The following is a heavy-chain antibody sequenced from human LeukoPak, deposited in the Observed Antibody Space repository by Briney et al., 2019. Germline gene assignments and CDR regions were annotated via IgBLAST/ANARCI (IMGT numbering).Heavy chain of an antibody. CDR3: AREGYSTFDP. CDR1: GFTFSNYW. D-gene: IGHD2-15*01. CDR2: IKLDGSSK. Sequence: GGSLRLSCAASGFTFSNYWMSWARQAPGNGLEWVATIKLDGSSKYYGDSVKGRFTISRDNAKNSLYLQMSSLRDEDTAVYYCAREGYSTFDPWGQGTLVTVSS. J-gene: IGHJ5*02. V-gene: IGHV3-7*04.